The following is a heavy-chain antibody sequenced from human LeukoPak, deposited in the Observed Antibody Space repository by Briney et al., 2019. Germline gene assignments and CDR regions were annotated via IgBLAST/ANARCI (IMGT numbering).Heavy chain of an antibody. CDR3: ARGRGADYGGNSGYFDY. CDR2: IWYDESNK. D-gene: IGHD4-23*01. J-gene: IGHJ4*02. Sequence: HPGKSLRLSCAASGFTFSGFGMHWVRQAPGKGLEWVAVIWYDESNKYYADSVKGRFTISRDNPKNTLYVQMNSLRAEDTAVYYCARGRGADYGGNSGYFDYWGQGTLVTVSS. V-gene: IGHV3-33*01. CDR1: GFTFSGFG.